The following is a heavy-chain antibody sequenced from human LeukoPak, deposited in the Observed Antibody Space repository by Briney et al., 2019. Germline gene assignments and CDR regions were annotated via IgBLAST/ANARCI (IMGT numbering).Heavy chain of an antibody. J-gene: IGHJ6*03. D-gene: IGHD6-19*01. CDR1: GYSISSGYY. CDR2: IYHSGST. Sequence: PSETLSLTCTVSGYSISSGYYWGWIRQPPGKGLEWIGSIYHSGSTYYNPSLKSRVTISVDTSKNQFSLKLSSVTAADTAVYYCARHYSSGWTRYYYYYMDVWGRGTTVTVSS. V-gene: IGHV4-38-2*02. CDR3: ARHYSSGWTRYYYYYMDV.